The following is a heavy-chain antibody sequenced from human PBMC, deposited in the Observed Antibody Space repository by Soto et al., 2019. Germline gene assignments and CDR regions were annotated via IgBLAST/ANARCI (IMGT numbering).Heavy chain of an antibody. Sequence: QVQLQESGPGLVKPSETLSLTCTVSGGSISSYYWGWIRQPPGKGLEWIGYIYYSGSTNYNPSLKSRVTIXXAXSXXQRSLKLSSVTAADTAVYYCARGVSTSYLRGGIDYWGQGTLVTVSS. CDR3: ARGVSTSYLRGGIDY. J-gene: IGHJ4*02. CDR2: IYYSGST. D-gene: IGHD2-2*01. CDR1: GGSISSYY. V-gene: IGHV4-59*01.